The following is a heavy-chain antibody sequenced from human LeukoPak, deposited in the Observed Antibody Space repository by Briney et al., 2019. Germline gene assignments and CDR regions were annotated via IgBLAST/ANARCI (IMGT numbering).Heavy chain of an antibody. J-gene: IGHJ4*02. CDR1: GFTVSSNY. CDR2: ISDSGDST. D-gene: IGHD5-24*01. V-gene: IGHV3-53*01. CDR3: AKKMTITGWLYYFDY. Sequence: GGSLRLSCAASGFTVSSNYMSWVRQAPGRGLEWVSAISDSGDSTYYADSVKGRFTVSRDNSKNTLYLQMNSLRAEDTAVYYCAKKMTITGWLYYFDYWGQGTLVTVSS.